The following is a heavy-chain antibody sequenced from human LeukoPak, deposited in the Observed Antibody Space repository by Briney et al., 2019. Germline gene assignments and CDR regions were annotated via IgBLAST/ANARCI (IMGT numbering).Heavy chain of an antibody. Sequence: SETLSLTCTVSGGSISSGDYYWSWIRQPPGKGLEWIGYIYYSGSTYYNPSLKSRVTISVDTSKNQFSLKLSSATAADTAVYYCARTYDFWSGYPRYLDYWGQGTLVTVSS. J-gene: IGHJ4*02. CDR2: IYYSGST. CDR3: ARTYDFWSGYPRYLDY. D-gene: IGHD3-3*01. CDR1: GGSISSGDYY. V-gene: IGHV4-30-4*08.